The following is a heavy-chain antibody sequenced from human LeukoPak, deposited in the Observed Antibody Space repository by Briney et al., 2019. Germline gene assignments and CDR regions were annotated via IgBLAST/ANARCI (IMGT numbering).Heavy chain of an antibody. V-gene: IGHV3-21*01. D-gene: IGHD6-13*01. CDR1: GLTLSSYS. Sequence: GGSLRLSCAASGLTLSSYSMNWVRQAPGKGLEWVSSISSSSSYIYYADSVKGRFTISRDNAKNSLYQQMNSLRAEDTAVYYCARDGRDSSSKDYGMDVWGQGTTVTVSS. J-gene: IGHJ6*02. CDR2: ISSSSSYI. CDR3: ARDGRDSSSKDYGMDV.